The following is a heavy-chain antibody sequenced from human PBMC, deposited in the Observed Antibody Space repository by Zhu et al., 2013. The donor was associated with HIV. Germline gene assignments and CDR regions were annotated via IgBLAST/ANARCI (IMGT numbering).Heavy chain of an antibody. D-gene: IGHD5-12*01. CDR2: INPNSGGT. J-gene: IGHJ4*02. CDR1: GYIFTAYY. CDR3: ARDRLDSGYDESYPTDY. Sequence: QVQLVQSGAEVEKPGASVKVSCKASGYIFTAYYMHWVRQAPGQGLEWMGWINPNSGGTNYAQKFQGRVTMTRDTSISTAYMELSRLRSDDTAVYYCARDRLDSGYDESYPTDYWGQGTLVTVSS. V-gene: IGHV1-2*02.